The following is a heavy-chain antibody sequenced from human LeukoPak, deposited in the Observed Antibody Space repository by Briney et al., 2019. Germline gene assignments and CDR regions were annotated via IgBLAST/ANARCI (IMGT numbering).Heavy chain of an antibody. CDR1: GYTFTRYA. J-gene: IGHJ4*02. D-gene: IGHD6-13*01. Sequence: GASVKVSCKASGYTFTRYAMNWVRQAPGQGLEWMGGIIPIFGTANYAQKFQGRVTITADESTSTAYMELSSLRSEDTAVYYCANRGSSSWYYFDYWGQGTLVTVSS. V-gene: IGHV1-69*13. CDR3: ANRGSSSWYYFDY. CDR2: IIPIFGTA.